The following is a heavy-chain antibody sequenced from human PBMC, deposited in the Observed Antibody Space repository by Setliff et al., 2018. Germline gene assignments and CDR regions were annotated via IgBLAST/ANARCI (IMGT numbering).Heavy chain of an antibody. V-gene: IGHV1-2*02. CDR2: INPNDGYT. Sequence: ASVKVSCKASGHSLTSNHFHWGRQAPGKGLEWMGTINPNDGYTIYAPAFQGRVSMTRDTSISTAYMELSRLTSDDTAVYYCARVDPTYYYGSGLYEDYWGQGTLVTVSS. CDR3: ARVDPTYYYGSGLYEDY. J-gene: IGHJ4*02. D-gene: IGHD3-10*01. CDR1: GHSLTSNH.